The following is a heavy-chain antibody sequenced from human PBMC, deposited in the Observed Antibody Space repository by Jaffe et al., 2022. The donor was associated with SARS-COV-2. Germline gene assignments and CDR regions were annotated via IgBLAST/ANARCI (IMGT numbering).Heavy chain of an antibody. Sequence: QVQLQESGPGLVKPSQTLSLTCTVSGGSISSGYYYWSWIRQPAGKGLEWIGRISTSGSTDYNPSLKSRVTISLDTSKNHFSLTLSSVTAADTAVYYCARGMNGYSIFDSWGQGTLVTVSS. CDR3: ARGMNGYSIFDS. CDR2: ISTSGST. D-gene: IGHD1-26*01. V-gene: IGHV4-61*02. CDR1: GGSISSGYYY. J-gene: IGHJ4*02.